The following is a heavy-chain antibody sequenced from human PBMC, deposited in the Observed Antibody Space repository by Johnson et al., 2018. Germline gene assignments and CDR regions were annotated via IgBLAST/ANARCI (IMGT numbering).Heavy chain of an antibody. Sequence: QVQLQESGAEVKRPGSSVKVSCKAFGGIFSSFAISWVRQAPGQGLEWMGGTIPILQTPHYAQKFQGRVTISADASTSTAYMDVSSLRSEDTASYYCTITGSGGFGYWGQGTLVTVSS. CDR3: TITGSGGFGY. D-gene: IGHD1-26*01. V-gene: IGHV1-69*01. CDR2: TIPILQTP. J-gene: IGHJ4*02. CDR1: GGIFSSFA.